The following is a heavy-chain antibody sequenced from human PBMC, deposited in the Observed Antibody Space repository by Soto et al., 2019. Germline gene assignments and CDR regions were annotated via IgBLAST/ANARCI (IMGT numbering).Heavy chain of an antibody. CDR3: AREMLTAYGPKNFFDY. Sequence: QVQLVQSAGEVRQPGASVKVSCKASGYTFTRYGITWVRQAPGQGLEWMGRVSPNSGDTRYAQNLQGRVTITTDRFTRIAYMELRSLTSDDTALYYCAREMLTAYGPKNFFDYWGQGALVTVSS. D-gene: IGHD2-21*02. J-gene: IGHJ4*02. CDR2: VSPNSGDT. CDR1: GYTFTRYG. V-gene: IGHV1-18*01.